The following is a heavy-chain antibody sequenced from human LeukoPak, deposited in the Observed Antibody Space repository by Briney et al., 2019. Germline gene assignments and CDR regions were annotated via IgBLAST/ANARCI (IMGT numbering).Heavy chain of an antibody. Sequence: PSETLSLTCTVSSGSLSSDDYYWSWIRQPPGKGLEWIGSIYYSGSTYYSPSFKSRLSISIDTSKNQFSLKLSSVTAADTAVYYCARGETYYYDNSPYVDSWGQGTLVTVSS. CDR3: ARGETYYYDNSPYVDS. J-gene: IGHJ4*02. CDR1: SGSLSSDDYY. CDR2: IYYSGST. V-gene: IGHV4-30-4*01. D-gene: IGHD3-22*01.